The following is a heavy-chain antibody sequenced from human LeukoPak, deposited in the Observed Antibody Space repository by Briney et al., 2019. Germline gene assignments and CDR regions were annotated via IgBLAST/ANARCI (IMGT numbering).Heavy chain of an antibody. V-gene: IGHV3-23*01. Sequence: PGGSLRLSCAASGLTFSRYAMSWVRQAPGKGLEWVSGVSTSGGSTYYADSVKGRFTIPRDNSKNTLHLRMNSLRAEDTAIYYCAKQAYDSPRTDFDYWGQGTLVTVS. D-gene: IGHD3-22*01. CDR1: GLTFSRYA. CDR3: AKQAYDSPRTDFDY. J-gene: IGHJ4*02. CDR2: VSTSGGST.